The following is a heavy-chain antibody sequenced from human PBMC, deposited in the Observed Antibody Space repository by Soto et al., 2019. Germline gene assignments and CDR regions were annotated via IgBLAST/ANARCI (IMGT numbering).Heavy chain of an antibody. D-gene: IGHD3-10*01. Sequence: QVQLVQSGAEVKKPGASVKVSCKASGYTFTSYALHWVRQAPGQRLEWMGRINVGNGNTKYSQKFQGRVTLTRDTSASTAYMELSSLRSEDTAVYYCASGDYYGTRGTDYWGQGTLVTVSS. CDR2: INVGNGNT. CDR3: ASGDYYGTRGTDY. J-gene: IGHJ4*02. V-gene: IGHV1-3*01. CDR1: GYTFTSYA.